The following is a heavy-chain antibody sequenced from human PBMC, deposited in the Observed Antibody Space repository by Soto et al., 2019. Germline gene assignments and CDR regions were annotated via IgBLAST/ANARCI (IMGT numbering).Heavy chain of an antibody. J-gene: IGHJ6*02. CDR3: ARGETYIGV. Sequence: QVQRGQSGAEVKKPGSSVKVSCKTSRDTFNKYAFNWVRQAPGQGLDWMGWIIPIFSSRNYAEKFQGRVTITADDSTSTAYMELRSLRFEDTAVYYCARGETYIGVWGQGTNVTVSS. V-gene: IGHV1-69*01. D-gene: IGHD2-15*01. CDR1: RDTFNKYA. CDR2: IIPIFSSR.